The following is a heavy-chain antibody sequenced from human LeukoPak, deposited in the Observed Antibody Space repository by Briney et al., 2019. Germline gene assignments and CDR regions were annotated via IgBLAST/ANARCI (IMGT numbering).Heavy chain of an antibody. Sequence: ASVKVSCKASGYTFTSYDINWVRQATGQGLEWMGWMNPNSGNTGYAQKFQGRVTMTRNTSISTAYMELSGLRSDDTAVYYCAREGTPSSLYYFDYWGQGTLVTVSS. J-gene: IGHJ4*02. CDR2: MNPNSGNT. V-gene: IGHV1-8*01. CDR3: AREGTPSSLYYFDY. CDR1: GYTFTSYD.